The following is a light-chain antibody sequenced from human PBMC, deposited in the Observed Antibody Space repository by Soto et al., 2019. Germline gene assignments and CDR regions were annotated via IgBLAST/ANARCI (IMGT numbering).Light chain of an antibody. CDR2: GAS. CDR3: QQYGSTPIT. J-gene: IGKJ5*01. CDR1: QSVSICY. V-gene: IGKV3-20*01. Sequence: EIVLTQSPGTLSLSPGERATLSCRASQSVSICYLAWYQQKPGQAPRLLIYGASSRATGIPDRFSGSGSGTDFTLTISRLEPEDFAVYYCQQYGSTPITFGQGTRLEIK.